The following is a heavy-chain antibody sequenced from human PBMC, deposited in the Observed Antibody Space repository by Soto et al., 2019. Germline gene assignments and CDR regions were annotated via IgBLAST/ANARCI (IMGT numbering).Heavy chain of an antibody. J-gene: IGHJ3*02. CDR1: GYTLTELS. CDR3: ATGHNWNPMAFDI. V-gene: IGHV1-24*01. CDR2: FDPEDGET. Sequence: ASVKDSCKVSGYTLTELSMHWVRQAPGKGLEWMGGFDPEDGETIYAQKFQGRVTMTEDTSTDTAYMELSSLRSEDTAVYYCATGHNWNPMAFDIWGQGTMVTVSS. D-gene: IGHD1-1*01.